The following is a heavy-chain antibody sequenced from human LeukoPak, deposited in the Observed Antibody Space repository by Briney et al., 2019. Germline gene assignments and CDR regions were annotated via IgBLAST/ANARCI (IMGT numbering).Heavy chain of an antibody. CDR3: AKDATPYGSGRHYFDY. CDR1: GFTFSSYA. J-gene: IGHJ4*02. CDR2: ISGSGGST. V-gene: IGHV3-23*01. D-gene: IGHD3-10*01. Sequence: GGSLRLSCAASGFTFSSYAMSWVRQAPGKGLEWVSAISGSGGSTYYADSVKGRFTISRDNSKNTLYLQMNSLGAEDTAVYYCAKDATPYGSGRHYFDYWGQGTLVTVSS.